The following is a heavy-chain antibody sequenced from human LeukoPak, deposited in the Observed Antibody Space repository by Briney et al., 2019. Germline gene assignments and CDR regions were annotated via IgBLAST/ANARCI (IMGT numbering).Heavy chain of an antibody. V-gene: IGHV3-33*06. CDR1: GFTFSNYG. Sequence: GGSLRLSCAASGFTFSNYGMHWVRQAPGKGVEGVALIWYDGSNKFYADSVKGRFTISRDNSRGTLYLQMSSLRAEDTAMYYCAKDYSGSYQYFQHWGQGTLVTVSA. CDR2: IWYDGSNK. CDR3: AKDYSGSYQYFQH. J-gene: IGHJ1*01. D-gene: IGHD1-26*01.